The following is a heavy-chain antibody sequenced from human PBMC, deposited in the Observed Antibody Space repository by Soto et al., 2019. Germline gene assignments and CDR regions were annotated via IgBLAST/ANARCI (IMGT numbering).Heavy chain of an antibody. CDR3: ARDYTSTGYGLVY. CDR1: GFTFSRHG. J-gene: IGHJ4*02. Sequence: QTXGSLRLSCAASGFTFSRHGMHGVRQAPGKGLEWVAIIWYDGSNEYYADSVRGRFTISRDNSKNTLYLQMSSLRVDDTAVYYWARDYTSTGYGLVYWGQGALVTVSS. V-gene: IGHV3-33*01. CDR2: IWYDGSNE. D-gene: IGHD6-25*01.